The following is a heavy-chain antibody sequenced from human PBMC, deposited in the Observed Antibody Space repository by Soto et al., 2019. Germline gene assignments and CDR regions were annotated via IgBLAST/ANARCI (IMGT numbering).Heavy chain of an antibody. Sequence: EVQLVESGEGLVQPGGSLRLSCAASGFTFSSYTTHWIRQAPGKGLEFVSAISRSGDRTYYADSVKGRFTITRDNSKNTVWLQMGSLRAEDMAVYYCARARCSSGQCYYFDYWGRGALVSVSS. CDR2: ISRSGDRT. D-gene: IGHD2-15*01. CDR1: GFTFSSYT. CDR3: ARARCSSGQCYYFDY. J-gene: IGHJ4*02. V-gene: IGHV3-64*02.